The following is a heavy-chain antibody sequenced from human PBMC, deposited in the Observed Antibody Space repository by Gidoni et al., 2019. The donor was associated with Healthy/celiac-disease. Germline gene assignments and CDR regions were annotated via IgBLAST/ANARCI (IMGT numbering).Heavy chain of an antibody. J-gene: IGHJ4*02. V-gene: IGHV3-30-3*01. CDR1: GFTFSRYA. D-gene: IGHD3-22*01. CDR2: IAYDGSNK. CDR3: ARDYYDSSGYLFDY. Sequence: QVQLVESGGGVVQPGRSLRLSCAAHGFTFSRYAMHWVRRAPGKGLEWVAVIAYDGSNKYYADSVKGRFTISRDNSKNTLYLQMNSLRAEDTAVYYCARDYYDSSGYLFDYWGQGTLVTVSS.